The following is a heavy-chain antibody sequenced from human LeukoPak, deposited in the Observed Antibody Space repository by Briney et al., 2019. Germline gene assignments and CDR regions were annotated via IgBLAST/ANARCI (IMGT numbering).Heavy chain of an antibody. Sequence: GGSLRLSCAASGFTFSSYDMSWVRQAPGKGLEWVSAISGSGGSTYYADSVKGRFTISRDNSKNTLYLQMNSLRAEDTAVYYCAGEHSSSWRRGFDYWGQGTLVTVSS. CDR2: ISGSGGST. J-gene: IGHJ4*02. CDR3: AGEHSSSWRRGFDY. V-gene: IGHV3-23*01. D-gene: IGHD6-13*01. CDR1: GFTFSSYD.